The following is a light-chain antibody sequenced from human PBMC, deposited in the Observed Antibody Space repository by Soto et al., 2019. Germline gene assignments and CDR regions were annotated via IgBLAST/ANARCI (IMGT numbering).Light chain of an antibody. V-gene: IGKV3-20*01. CDR3: QQYCSSRFT. Sequence: EIVLTQSPGTLSLSPGERATLSCRASQSISSSYLAWYQQKPGQAPRLLVYGASSRATGIPDRFSGSRSGTDFTLTISRLETEDFAVYYCQQYCSSRFTFGPGTKVDIK. CDR2: GAS. J-gene: IGKJ3*01. CDR1: QSISSSY.